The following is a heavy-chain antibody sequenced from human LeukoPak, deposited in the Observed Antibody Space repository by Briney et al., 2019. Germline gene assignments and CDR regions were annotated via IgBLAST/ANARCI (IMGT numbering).Heavy chain of an antibody. CDR2: IFYSGNT. D-gene: IGHD2-2*01. J-gene: IGHJ3*02. Sequence: SETLSLTCTVSGGSIRSGDYFWSWVRQPPGKGLEWIGYIFYSGNTNCNPSLKSRVTISLDTSKNQFSLKLSSVTAADTAVYYCARDSQYRLPEAFDIWGQGTLVTVSS. CDR3: ARDSQYRLPEAFDI. V-gene: IGHV4-30-4*08. CDR1: GGSIRSGDYF.